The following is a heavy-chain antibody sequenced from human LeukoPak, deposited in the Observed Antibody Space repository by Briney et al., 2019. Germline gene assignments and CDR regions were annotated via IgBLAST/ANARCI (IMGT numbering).Heavy chain of an antibody. V-gene: IGHV4-30-4*01. CDR1: GGSISSGDYY. J-gene: IGHJ4*02. CDR3: ARDRGSGWSVDY. Sequence: SETLSLTCTVSGGSISSGDYYWSWIRQPPGKGLEWIGYIYYSGSTYYNPSLKSRVTISIDTSKNQFSLKLSSETAADAAVYYCARDRGSGWSVDYWGQGTLVTVSS. CDR2: IYYSGST. D-gene: IGHD6-19*01.